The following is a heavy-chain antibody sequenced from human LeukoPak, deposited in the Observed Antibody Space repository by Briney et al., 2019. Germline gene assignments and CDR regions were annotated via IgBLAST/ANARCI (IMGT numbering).Heavy chain of an antibody. CDR1: GYTLTELS. D-gene: IGHD3-9*01. J-gene: IGHJ5*02. CDR3: ARALYYDILTGYYPWDWFDP. CDR2: FDPEDGET. V-gene: IGHV1-24*01. Sequence: GASVKVSCKVSGYTLTELSMHWVRQAPGKGLEWMGGFDPEDGETVYAQKFQGRVTMTRDTSISTAYMELSRLRSDDTAVYYCARALYYDILTGYYPWDWFDPWGQGTLVTVSS.